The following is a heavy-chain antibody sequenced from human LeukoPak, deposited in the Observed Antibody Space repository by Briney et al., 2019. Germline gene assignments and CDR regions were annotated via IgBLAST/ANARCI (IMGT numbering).Heavy chain of an antibody. J-gene: IGHJ4*02. Sequence: PGGSLRLSCAASGFTFSSYAMHWVRQAPGKGLEWVAVISYDGSNKYYADSVKGRFTISRDNSKNTLHLQMNSLRAEDTAVYYCARDLSGYCYDSSGYYPGYFDYWGQGTLVTVSS. V-gene: IGHV3-30*04. CDR1: GFTFSSYA. D-gene: IGHD3-22*01. CDR3: ARDLSGYCYDSSGYYPGYFDY. CDR2: ISYDGSNK.